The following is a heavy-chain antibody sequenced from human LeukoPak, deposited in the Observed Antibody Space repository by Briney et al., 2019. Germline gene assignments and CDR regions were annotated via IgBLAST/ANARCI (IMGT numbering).Heavy chain of an antibody. V-gene: IGHV4-34*01. CDR3: ARRRHYWYFDL. Sequence: SETLSLTCAVYGGSFSGYYWSWIRQPPGKGLEWLGEINHSGSTNYNPSLKSRVTISVDTSKNQFSLKLSSVTAADTAVYYCARRRHYWYFDLWGRGTLVTVSS. CDR2: INHSGST. CDR1: GGSFSGYY. J-gene: IGHJ2*01.